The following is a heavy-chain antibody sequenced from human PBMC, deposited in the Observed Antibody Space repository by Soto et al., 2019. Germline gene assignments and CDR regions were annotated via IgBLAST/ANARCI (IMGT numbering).Heavy chain of an antibody. Sequence: PGGSLRLSCTASGFAFSQYGMSWVRQAPGKGLEWVSSIRSFDYRTNYADSVKGWFTISRDNSKSTLSLQMNSLRAEDTAVYYCAKDVESGWYEAFDYWGPGTLVTVSS. D-gene: IGHD6-19*01. V-gene: IGHV3-23*01. CDR3: AKDVESGWYEAFDY. J-gene: IGHJ4*02. CDR2: IRSFDYRT. CDR1: GFAFSQYG.